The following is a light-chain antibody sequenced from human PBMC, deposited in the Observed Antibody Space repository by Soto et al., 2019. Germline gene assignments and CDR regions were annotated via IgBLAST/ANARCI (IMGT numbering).Light chain of an antibody. CDR1: QSVSSS. V-gene: IGKV3-15*01. CDR2: GAS. CDR3: HQYENWPQT. Sequence: ESVLTQSPVTLSLSPGERATLSCRASQSVSSSYLAWYQQKPGQAPRLLIYGASSRATGIPARFSGSGSGTEFTLTISSLQSEDFALYYCHQYENWPQTFGQGTKVDIK. J-gene: IGKJ1*01.